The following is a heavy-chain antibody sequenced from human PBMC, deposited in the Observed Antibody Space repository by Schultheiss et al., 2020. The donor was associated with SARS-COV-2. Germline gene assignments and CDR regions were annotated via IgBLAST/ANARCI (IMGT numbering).Heavy chain of an antibody. CDR1: GYTFTGYY. J-gene: IGHJ6*02. Sequence: ASVKVSCKASGYTFTGYYMHWVRQAPGQGLEWMGWINPNSGGTNYAQKFQGWVTMTRDTSISTAYMELSRLRSDDTAVYYCARVTVAGTRHYYYYYGMDVWGQGTTVTVSS. D-gene: IGHD6-19*01. CDR3: ARVTVAGTRHYYYYYGMDV. V-gene: IGHV1-2*04. CDR2: INPNSGGT.